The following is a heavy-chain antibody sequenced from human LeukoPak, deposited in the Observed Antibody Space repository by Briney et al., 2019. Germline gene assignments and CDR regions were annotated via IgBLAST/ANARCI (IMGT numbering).Heavy chain of an antibody. V-gene: IGHV3-7*03. CDR3: AKDPPKFRSGGSVD. CDR2: INQDGSDK. D-gene: IGHD2-15*01. J-gene: IGHJ4*02. CDR1: GLTFSIHW. Sequence: GGSLRLSCAASGLTFSIHWMNWVRQAPGKGLECVANINQDGSDKYYVDSVKGRFTISRDNTKNSLYLQMNSLRAEDTAVYYCAKDPPKFRSGGSVDWGQGTLVTVSS.